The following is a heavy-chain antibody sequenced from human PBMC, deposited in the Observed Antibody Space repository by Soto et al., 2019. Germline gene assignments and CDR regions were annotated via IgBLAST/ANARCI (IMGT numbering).Heavy chain of an antibody. D-gene: IGHD1-1*01. CDR3: AKLERPTGAFDI. Sequence: GGSLRLSCAASGFTFSSYGMHWVRQAPGKGLEWVAVISYDGSNKYYADSVKGRFTISRDNSKNTLYLQMNSLRAEDTAVYDCAKLERPTGAFDIWGQGTMVTVSS. CDR1: GFTFSSYG. V-gene: IGHV3-30*18. J-gene: IGHJ3*02. CDR2: ISYDGSNK.